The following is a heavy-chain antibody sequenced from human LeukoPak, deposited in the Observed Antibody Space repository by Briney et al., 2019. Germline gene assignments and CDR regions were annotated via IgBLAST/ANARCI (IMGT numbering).Heavy chain of an antibody. CDR1: GGSISSGSYY. J-gene: IGHJ6*03. V-gene: IGHV4-61*02. Sequence: SETLSLTCTVSGGSISSGSYYWSWIRQPAGKGLEWIGRIYTSGSTNYNPSLKSRVTISVDTSTNQFSMKLSSETAADPAVYYCARHYCSGGSCLYYMDVWGKGTTVTISS. CDR2: IYTSGST. CDR3: ARHYCSGGSCLYYMDV. D-gene: IGHD2-15*01.